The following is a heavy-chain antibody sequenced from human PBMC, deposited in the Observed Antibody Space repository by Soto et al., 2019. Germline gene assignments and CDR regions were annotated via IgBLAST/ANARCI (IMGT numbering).Heavy chain of an antibody. CDR1: GGSIGSSNW. CDR3: ARRPFCGSRSDGSCTDAFDI. Sequence: QVQLQEPGPGLVKPSGTLSLTCAVSGGSIGSSNWWSWVRQPPGKGLEWIGELYHSASTNYNPSPKSRVTISVIKSKDRCSLKLSSVTAADTAVYYCARRPFCGSRSDGSCTDAFDIWGQGTMVTVSS. D-gene: IGHD2-15*01. J-gene: IGHJ3*02. V-gene: IGHV4-4*02. CDR2: LYHSAST.